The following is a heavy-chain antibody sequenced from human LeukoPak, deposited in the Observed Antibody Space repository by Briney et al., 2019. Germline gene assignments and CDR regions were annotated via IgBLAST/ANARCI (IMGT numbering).Heavy chain of an antibody. Sequence: PGGSLRLSCAASGFTFSSYAMSWVRQAPGKGLEWVSAISGSGGSTYYADSVKGRFTISRDNSKNTLYLQMNSLRAEDTAVYYCAKDQGDDILTGLDYWGQGTLVTVSS. CDR3: AKDQGDDILTGLDY. CDR1: GFTFSSYA. J-gene: IGHJ4*02. CDR2: ISGSGGST. D-gene: IGHD3-9*01. V-gene: IGHV3-23*01.